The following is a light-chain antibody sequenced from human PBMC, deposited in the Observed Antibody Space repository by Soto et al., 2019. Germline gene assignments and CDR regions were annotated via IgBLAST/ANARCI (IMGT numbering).Light chain of an antibody. J-gene: IGKJ5*01. V-gene: IGKV3-11*01. CDR3: QQRTHWPLIT. Sequence: EIVLTQSPATLSLSPGERATLSCRASQSISNYLAWYQHKPGQAPRLLIYYASNRATGIPARFSGSGSGTDFTLTISSLEPEDFAVYYCQQRTHWPLITFGQGTRLEIK. CDR1: QSISNY. CDR2: YAS.